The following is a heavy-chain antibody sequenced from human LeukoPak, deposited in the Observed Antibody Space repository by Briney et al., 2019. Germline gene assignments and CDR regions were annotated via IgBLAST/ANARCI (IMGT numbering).Heavy chain of an antibody. D-gene: IGHD6-6*01. CDR3: ARDNSSSSFDY. Sequence: SETLSLTCTVSGGSISTYYWSWIRQPPEKGLEWIGDIYYTGSTNQNPSLKSRVTMSVDSSNNQFSLKLNSVTAADTAVYYCARDNSSSSFDYWGQGTLVTVSS. J-gene: IGHJ4*02. V-gene: IGHV4-59*01. CDR2: IYYTGST. CDR1: GGSISTYY.